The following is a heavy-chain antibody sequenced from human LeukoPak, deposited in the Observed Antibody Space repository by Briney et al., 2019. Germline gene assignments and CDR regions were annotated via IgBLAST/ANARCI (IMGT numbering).Heavy chain of an antibody. J-gene: IGHJ4*02. V-gene: IGHV1-46*01. CDR2: INPSGGST. CDR3: AREVGIRGHFDH. Sequence: ASVKVSCKASGYTFTRFYMHCVRQAPGQGLEWMGIINPSGGSTGYAQKFQGRVTMTRDTSTSTVYMELSSLRSEDTAVYYCAREVGIRGHFDHWGRGTPVTVSS. D-gene: IGHD1-26*01. CDR1: GYTFTRFY.